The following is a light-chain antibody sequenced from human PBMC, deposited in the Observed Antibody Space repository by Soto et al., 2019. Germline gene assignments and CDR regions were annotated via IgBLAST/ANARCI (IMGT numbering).Light chain of an antibody. CDR2: KTA. Sequence: DIHMTQSPSTLSASVGDRVTITCRASQSISIWLAWYQQKPGKAPNLLIYKTASLETGVPSRFSGSGSGTDFTLTISSLQPDDVATYYCQHWNDYSWTFGQGTKVEVK. V-gene: IGKV1-5*03. CDR1: QSISIW. CDR3: QHWNDYSWT. J-gene: IGKJ1*01.